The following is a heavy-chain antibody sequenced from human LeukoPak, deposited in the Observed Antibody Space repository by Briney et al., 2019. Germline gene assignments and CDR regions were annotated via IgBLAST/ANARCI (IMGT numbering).Heavy chain of an antibody. CDR2: IIPIFGKA. J-gene: IGHJ4*02. CDR1: GATFSSYA. D-gene: IGHD6-19*01. CDR3: ARGFGSGGWYVFDY. V-gene: IGHV1-69*13. Sequence: ASVKLSCKASGATFSSYAISWVRQAPGQGVEWMGGIIPIFGKANYAQKFQGRVTITADESTSTAYMELSSLTSEDTAGYYCARGFGSGGWYVFDYWGQGGIVTVSS.